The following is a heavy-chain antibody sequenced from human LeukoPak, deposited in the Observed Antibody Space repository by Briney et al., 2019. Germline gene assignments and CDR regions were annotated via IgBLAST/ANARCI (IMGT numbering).Heavy chain of an antibody. CDR2: IYYSGSA. V-gene: IGHV4-59*01. CDR1: GGSISSYY. J-gene: IGHJ4*02. CDR3: ARGGVLRYSPLVH. D-gene: IGHD3-9*01. Sequence: SETLSLTCTVSGGSISSYYWSWIRQPPGKGLEWIGFIYYSGSANYNPSLRSRVTISVDTSKNQFSLKLTSVTAADTAVYYCARGGVLRYSPLVHWGQGTLVTVSS.